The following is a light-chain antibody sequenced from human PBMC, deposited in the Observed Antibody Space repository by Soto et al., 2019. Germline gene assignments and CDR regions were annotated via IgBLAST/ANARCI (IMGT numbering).Light chain of an antibody. CDR3: QPYNKWPRT. CDR1: ERLTTN. V-gene: IGKV3D-15*01. Sequence: EIVMTQSPATLSVSPGEGVTLSCRASERLTTNLAWYQQSPGQAPRLPIYGTSTRATGIPTRFSGSGTGTEFTLTISSLESEDFAIYYCQPYNKWPRTFGVVTKV. CDR2: GTS. J-gene: IGKJ4*01.